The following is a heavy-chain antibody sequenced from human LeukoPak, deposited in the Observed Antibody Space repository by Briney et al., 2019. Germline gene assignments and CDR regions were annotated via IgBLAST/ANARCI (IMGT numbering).Heavy chain of an antibody. Sequence: SETLSLTCTVSGGSISSGGYYWSWIRQPAGKGLEWIGRIYTSGSTNYNPSLKSRVTMSVDTSKDQFSLKLSSVTAADTAVYYCARDNSGIMITFGGVIVDPTRFDPWGQGTLVTVSS. V-gene: IGHV4-61*02. CDR3: ARDNSGIMITFGGVIVDPTRFDP. D-gene: IGHD3-16*02. CDR2: IYTSGST. CDR1: GGSISSGGYY. J-gene: IGHJ5*02.